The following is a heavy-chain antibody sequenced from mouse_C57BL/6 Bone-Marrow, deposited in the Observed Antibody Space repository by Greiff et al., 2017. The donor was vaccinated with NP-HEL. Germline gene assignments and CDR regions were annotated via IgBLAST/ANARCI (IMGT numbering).Heavy chain of an antibody. CDR3: TRDDYQAWFAY. Sequence: VQGVESGAELVRPGASVTLSCKASGYTFTDYEMHWVKQTPVHGLEWIGAIDPETGGTAYNQKFKGKAILTADKSSSTAYMELRRLTSEDSAVYYCTRDDYQAWFAYWGQGTLVTVSA. D-gene: IGHD2-4*01. CDR1: GYTFTDYE. J-gene: IGHJ3*01. CDR2: IDPETGGT. V-gene: IGHV1-15*01.